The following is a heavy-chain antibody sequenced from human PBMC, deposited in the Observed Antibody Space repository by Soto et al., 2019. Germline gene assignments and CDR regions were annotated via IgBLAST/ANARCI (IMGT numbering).Heavy chain of an antibody. CDR3: ARVTPDDYRDFGFFDY. CDR1: GGSISSGGYY. CDR2: IYYSGNT. Sequence: SETLSLTCTVSGGSISSGGYYWSWIRQPPGKGLDWIGYIYYSGNTYYNPSLKSRVTISVDTSKNQVSLKLNSMTAADTAVYYCARVTPDDYRDFGFFDYWGQGTLVTVSS. J-gene: IGHJ4*02. D-gene: IGHD4-17*01. V-gene: IGHV4-31*03.